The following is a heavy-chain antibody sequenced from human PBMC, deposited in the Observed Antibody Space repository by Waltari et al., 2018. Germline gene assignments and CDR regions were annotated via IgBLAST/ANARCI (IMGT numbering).Heavy chain of an antibody. D-gene: IGHD1-26*01. CDR2: INPKNGDT. V-gene: IGHV1-2*02. CDR1: GYSFTAYH. J-gene: IGHJ4*02. Sequence: QVQLVQSGTEVKKPGASVKVSCQASGYSFTAYHLHWVRQTPGQGLEWLGWINPKNGDTGYAQNFLGRVTMTRDTSINTVYMDLSGLRSDDTAVFYCARDPGPIVGAPDYWGQGTLVTVSS. CDR3: ARDPGPIVGAPDY.